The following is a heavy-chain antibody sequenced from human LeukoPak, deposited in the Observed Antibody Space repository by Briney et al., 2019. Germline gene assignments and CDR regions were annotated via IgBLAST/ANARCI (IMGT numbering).Heavy chain of an antibody. V-gene: IGHV1-69*01. CDR2: IIPIFGTA. CDR3: ATQGRDYDFWSGYYTFDY. CDR1: GGTFSSYA. Sequence: SVKVSCKASGGTFSSYAIGWVRQAPGQGLEWMGGIIPIFGTANYAQKFQGRVTITADESTSTAYMELSSLRSEDTAVYYCATQGRDYDFWSGYYTFDYWGQGTLVTVSS. J-gene: IGHJ4*02. D-gene: IGHD3-3*01.